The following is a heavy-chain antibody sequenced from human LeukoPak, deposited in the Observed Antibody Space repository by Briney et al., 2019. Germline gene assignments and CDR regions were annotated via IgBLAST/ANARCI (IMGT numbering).Heavy chain of an antibody. Sequence: PSETLSLTCTVSGGSVSSGSYYWNWIRQPPGKGLEWIGYIYYSGSTNYNPSLKSRVTISVDTSKNQFSLKLSSVTAADTAVYYCARARLNYYYGIDVWGQGTTVTVSS. CDR2: IYYSGST. CDR1: GGSVSSGSYY. V-gene: IGHV4-61*01. CDR3: ARARLNYYYGIDV. J-gene: IGHJ6*02.